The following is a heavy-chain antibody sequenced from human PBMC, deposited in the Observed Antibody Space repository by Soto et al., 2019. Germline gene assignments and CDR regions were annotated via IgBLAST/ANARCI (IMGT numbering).Heavy chain of an antibody. J-gene: IGHJ4*02. CDR1: GGTFSSCA. Sequence: ASVKVSCKASGGTFSSCAISWVRQAPGQGLEWMGGIIPIFGTANYAQKFQGRVTITADESTSTAYMELSSLRSEDTAVYYCALKAMVRGVISYYFDYWGQGTLVTVSS. D-gene: IGHD3-10*01. V-gene: IGHV1-69*13. CDR3: ALKAMVRGVISYYFDY. CDR2: IIPIFGTA.